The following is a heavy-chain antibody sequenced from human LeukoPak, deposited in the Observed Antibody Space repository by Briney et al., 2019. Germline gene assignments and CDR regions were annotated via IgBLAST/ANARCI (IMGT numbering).Heavy chain of an antibody. J-gene: IGHJ4*02. V-gene: IGHV3-30-3*01. CDR3: ARDGKYYDILTGYYSMAYYFDY. Sequence: PGRSLRLSCAASGFTFSSYAMHWVRQAPGKGLEWVAVISYDGSNKYYADSVKGRFTISRDNSKNTLYLQMNSLRAEDTAVYYCARDGKYYDILTGYYSMAYYFDYWGQGTLVPVSS. D-gene: IGHD3-9*01. CDR1: GFTFSSYA. CDR2: ISYDGSNK.